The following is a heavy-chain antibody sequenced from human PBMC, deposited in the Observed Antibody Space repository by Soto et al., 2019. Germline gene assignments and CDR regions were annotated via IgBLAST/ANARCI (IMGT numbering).Heavy chain of an antibody. V-gene: IGHV1-69*13. CDR3: ARESGYSSSWYDY. Sequence: ASVKVSCKASGGTFSSYAISWVRQAPGQGLEWMGGIIPIFGTANYAQKFRGRVTITADESTSTAYMELSSLRSEDTAVYYCARESGYSSSWYDYWGQGTLVTVSS. CDR2: IIPIFGTA. D-gene: IGHD6-13*01. J-gene: IGHJ4*02. CDR1: GGTFSSYA.